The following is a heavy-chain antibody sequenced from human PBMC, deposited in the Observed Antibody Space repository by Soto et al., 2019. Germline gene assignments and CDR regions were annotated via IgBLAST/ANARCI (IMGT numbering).Heavy chain of an antibody. D-gene: IGHD1-26*01. Sequence: SETLSLTCTVAGGSIISANHYWSWIRQHPGKGLEWIGYIFFTGTTYYNPSLKSRLTISVDTSQNQFSLKLNSVTAADTAIYHCARGSGWADFDYWGQGTLVTVSS. CDR3: ARGSGWADFDY. CDR1: GGSIISANHY. J-gene: IGHJ4*02. V-gene: IGHV4-31*03. CDR2: IFFTGTT.